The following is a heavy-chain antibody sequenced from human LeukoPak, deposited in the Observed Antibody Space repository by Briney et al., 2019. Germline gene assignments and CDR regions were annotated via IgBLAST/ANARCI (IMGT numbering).Heavy chain of an antibody. CDR2: FDPEDGET. CDR1: GYTLTELS. J-gene: IGHJ4*02. V-gene: IGHV1-24*01. CDR3: ATLNVLRYLYTTDY. Sequence: ASVKVSCKVSGYTLTELSMHWVRQAPGKGLEWMGGFDPEDGETIYAQKFQGRVTMTEDTSTDTAYMELSSLRSEGTAVYYCATLNVLRYLYTTDYWGQGTMVTVSS. D-gene: IGHD3-9*01.